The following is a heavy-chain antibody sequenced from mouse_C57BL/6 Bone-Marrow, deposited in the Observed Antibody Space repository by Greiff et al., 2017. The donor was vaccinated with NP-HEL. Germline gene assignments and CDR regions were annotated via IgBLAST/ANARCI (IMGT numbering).Heavy chain of an antibody. CDR1: GFTFSDAW. V-gene: IGHV6-6*01. CDR2: IRNKANNHAT. Sequence: EVKLVESGGGLVQPGGSMKLSCAASGFTFSDAWMDWVRQSPEKGLEWVAEIRNKANNHATYYAESVKGRFTISRDDSKSSVYLQMNSLRAEDTGIYYCTRRDLYDGSYAMDYWGQGTSVTVSS. D-gene: IGHD2-3*01. J-gene: IGHJ4*01. CDR3: TRRDLYDGSYAMDY.